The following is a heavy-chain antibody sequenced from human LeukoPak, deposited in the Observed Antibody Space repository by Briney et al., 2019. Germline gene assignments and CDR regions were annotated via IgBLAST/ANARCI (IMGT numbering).Heavy chain of an antibody. CDR1: GGSISSSSYY. J-gene: IGHJ4*02. CDR2: LHYSGST. Sequence: SETLSLTCTVSGGSISSSSYYWGWIRQPPGTGLEWIVSLHYSGSTYYNPSLRSRVTTSVDTSKNQFSQQMSSVPAADTAVYYCARHPMDDGSGSYYDYWGQGTLVTVSS. V-gene: IGHV4-39*01. D-gene: IGHD3-10*01. CDR3: ARHPMDDGSGSYYDY.